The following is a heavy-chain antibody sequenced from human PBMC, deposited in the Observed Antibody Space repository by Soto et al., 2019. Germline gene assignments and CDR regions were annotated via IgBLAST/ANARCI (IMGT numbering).Heavy chain of an antibody. D-gene: IGHD1-26*01. CDR2: VYSTGGT. CDR3: VRQGIGKLHGLVDV. CDR1: SGPTSSHN. J-gene: IGHJ6*02. V-gene: IGHV4-59*08. Sequence: QVQLQQSGPGLVKPSETLSLTCSVSSGPTSSHNWGWIRQTPGRGLEWIGYVYSTGGTSYNPSLNSRVTISADTSTTHISLTLTSVTAADTGVYYCVRQGIGKLHGLVDVWGQGTTVRVSS.